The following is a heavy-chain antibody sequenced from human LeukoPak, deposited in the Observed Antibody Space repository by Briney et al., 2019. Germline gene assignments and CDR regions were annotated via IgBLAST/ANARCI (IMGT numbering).Heavy chain of an antibody. J-gene: IGHJ4*02. CDR2: INAGNGNT. V-gene: IGHV1-3*03. CDR3: ARGSVTTVVTLLFDY. D-gene: IGHD4-23*01. CDR1: GYTFTSYT. Sequence: GASVKVSCKASGYTFTSYTMHWVRQAPGQRLEWMGWINAGNGNTKYSQEFQGRVTITRDTSASTAYMELSSLRSEDMAVYYCARGSVTTVVTLLFDYWGQGTLVTVSS.